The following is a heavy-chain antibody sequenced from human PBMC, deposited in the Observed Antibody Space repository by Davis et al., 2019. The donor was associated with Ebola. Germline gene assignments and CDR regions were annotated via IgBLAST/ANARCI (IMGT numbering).Heavy chain of an antibody. J-gene: IGHJ5*02. Sequence: GESLKISCAASGFTFSSYSMNWVRQSPGKVLEWVSTSSSSSSYIYYADSVKGRFTISRDNAKNSLYLQMNSLRAEDTAVYYCARDLGFNWFDPWGQGTLVTVSS. V-gene: IGHV3-21*01. CDR1: GFTFSSYS. CDR3: ARDLGFNWFDP. CDR2: SSSSSSYI.